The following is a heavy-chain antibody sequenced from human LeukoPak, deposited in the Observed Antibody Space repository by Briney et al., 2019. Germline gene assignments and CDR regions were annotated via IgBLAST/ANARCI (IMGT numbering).Heavy chain of an antibody. J-gene: IGHJ4*02. V-gene: IGHV3-33*08. CDR2: IWYDGSNK. Sequence: GGSLRLSCAASGFTFSSYAMTWVRQAPGKGLEWVAVIWYDGSNKYYADSVKGRFTISRDNSKNTLYLQMNSLRAEDTAVYYCARGHDGYLANTRDFDYWGQGTLVTVSS. CDR1: GFTFSSYA. CDR3: ARGHDGYLANTRDFDY. D-gene: IGHD5-24*01.